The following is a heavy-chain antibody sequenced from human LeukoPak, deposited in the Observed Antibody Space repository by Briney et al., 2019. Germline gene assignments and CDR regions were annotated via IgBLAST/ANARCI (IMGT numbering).Heavy chain of an antibody. D-gene: IGHD6-19*01. CDR3: ATQRAGSSGLGGADY. J-gene: IGHJ4*02. Sequence: GESLKISCKGSGYSFTSYWIGWGRQMPGKGLEWRGIIYPGDSDTRYSPSFQGQVTISADKSISTAYLQWSSLKAPDTAMYYCATQRAGSSGLGGADYWGQGTLVTVSS. CDR1: GYSFTSYW. V-gene: IGHV5-51*01. CDR2: IYPGDSDT.